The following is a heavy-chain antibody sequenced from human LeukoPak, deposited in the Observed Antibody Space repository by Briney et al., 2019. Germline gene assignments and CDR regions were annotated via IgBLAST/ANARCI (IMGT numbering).Heavy chain of an antibody. V-gene: IGHV1-3*01. Sequence: ASVKVSCKASGYTFTSYAMHWVRQAPGQRLEWMGWINAGNGNTKYSQKFQGRVTITRDTSASTAYMELSSLRSEDTAVYYCARADFLVQQQLVLPYYYYGMDVWGQGTTVTVSS. J-gene: IGHJ6*02. CDR2: INAGNGNT. CDR3: ARADFLVQQQLVLPYYYYGMDV. D-gene: IGHD6-13*01. CDR1: GYTFTSYA.